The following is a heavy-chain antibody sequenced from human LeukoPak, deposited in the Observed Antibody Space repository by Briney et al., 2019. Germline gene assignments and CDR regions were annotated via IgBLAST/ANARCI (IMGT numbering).Heavy chain of an antibody. Sequence: SGGSLRLSCAASGFTFSSYAMSWVRQAPGKGLEWVSAISGSGGSTYYADSVKGRFTISRDNSKNTLYLQMNSLRAEDTAVYYCAKEEWELRSRHYDYWGRGTLVTVSS. CDR1: GFTFSSYA. D-gene: IGHD1-26*01. V-gene: IGHV3-23*01. J-gene: IGHJ4*02. CDR3: AKEEWELRSRHYDY. CDR2: ISGSGGST.